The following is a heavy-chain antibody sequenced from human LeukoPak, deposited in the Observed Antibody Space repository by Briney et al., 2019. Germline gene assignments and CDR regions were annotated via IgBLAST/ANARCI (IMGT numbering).Heavy chain of an antibody. Sequence: GGSLRLSCAASGFTFSSYAMHWVRQAPGKGLEWVALISYDGSNKYYADSVKARFIISRDNSKNTVYLQMNSLRAEDTAVYYCARATYYYDSSRSQFAFDIWGQGTMVTVSS. CDR3: ARATYYYDSSRSQFAFDI. D-gene: IGHD3-22*01. J-gene: IGHJ3*02. CDR1: GFTFSSYA. V-gene: IGHV3-30*04. CDR2: ISYDGSNK.